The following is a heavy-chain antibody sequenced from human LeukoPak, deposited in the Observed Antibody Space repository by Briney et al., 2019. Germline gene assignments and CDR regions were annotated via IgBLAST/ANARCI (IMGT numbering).Heavy chain of an antibody. D-gene: IGHD6-19*01. CDR2: ISYDGSNK. CDR1: GFTVSSNY. V-gene: IGHV3-30*18. Sequence: GGSLRLSCAASGFTVSSNYMSWVRQAPGKGLEWVAVISYDGSNKYYADSVKGRFTISRDNSKNTLYLQMNSLRAEDTAVYYCAKDGAVAGPEYYFDYWGQGTLVTVSS. CDR3: AKDGAVAGPEYYFDY. J-gene: IGHJ4*02.